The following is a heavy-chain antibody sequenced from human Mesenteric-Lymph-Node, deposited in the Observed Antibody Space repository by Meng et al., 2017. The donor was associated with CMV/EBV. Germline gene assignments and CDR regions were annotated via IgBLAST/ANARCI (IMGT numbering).Heavy chain of an antibody. CDR1: GFTFSSYS. CDR3: ARDGIPAAILWYYYYGMDV. J-gene: IGHJ6*02. Sequence: GESLKISCAASGFTFSSYSMNWVRQAPGKGLEWVANIKQDGSEKYYVDSVKGRFTISRDNAKNSLYLQMNSLRAEDTAVYYCARDGIPAAILWYYYYGMDVWGQGTTVTVSS. CDR2: IKQDGSEK. V-gene: IGHV3-7*01. D-gene: IGHD2-2*02.